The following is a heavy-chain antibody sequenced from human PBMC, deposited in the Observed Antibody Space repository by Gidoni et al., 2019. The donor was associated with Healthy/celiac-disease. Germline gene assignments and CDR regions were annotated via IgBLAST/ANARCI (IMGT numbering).Heavy chain of an antibody. CDR2: IYHSGST. D-gene: IGHD3-3*01. CDR3: ARVLDPRVGYYFDY. V-gene: IGHV4-4*02. Sequence: GKGLEWIGEIYHSGSTNYNPSLKSRVTISVDKSKNQFSLKLSSVTAAYTAVYYCARVLDPRVGYYFDYWGQGTLVTVSS. J-gene: IGHJ4*02.